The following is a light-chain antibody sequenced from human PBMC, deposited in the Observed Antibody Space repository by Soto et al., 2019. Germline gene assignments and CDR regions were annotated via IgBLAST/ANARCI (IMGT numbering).Light chain of an antibody. CDR3: QQYNSYPWT. Sequence: DIQMTQSPSTQSSFVVERFTITFLASQSISFSVAWYQQKAGKAPKLLIYAASSLQSGVPSRFSGSGSGTEFTLTISSLQPDDFAAYYCQQYNSYPWTFGQGTKV. CDR1: QSISFS. J-gene: IGKJ1*01. V-gene: IGKV1-5*01. CDR2: AAS.